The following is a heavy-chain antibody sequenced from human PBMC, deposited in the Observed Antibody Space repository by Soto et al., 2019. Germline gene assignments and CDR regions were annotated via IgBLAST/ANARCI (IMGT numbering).Heavy chain of an antibody. V-gene: IGHV3-30*18. D-gene: IGHD1-26*01. CDR1: GFTFSSNA. J-gene: IGHJ4*02. CDR3: AKDSDSGSYDAVDY. Sequence: QVQLVESGGGVVQPGRSLRLSCAASGFTFSSNAMHWVRQAPGKGLEWVAVISYDGSNKYYADSVKGRFTISRDNSKTTLYLQMNSLRAEDTAVSYCAKDSDSGSYDAVDYRGQGTVVTVSS. CDR2: ISYDGSNK.